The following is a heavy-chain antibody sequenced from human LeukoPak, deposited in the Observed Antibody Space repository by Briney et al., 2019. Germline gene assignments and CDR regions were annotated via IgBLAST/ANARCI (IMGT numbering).Heavy chain of an antibody. V-gene: IGHV1-2*02. CDR1: GYTFTGYY. CDR3: ARGASGVYTVTTSWFDP. D-gene: IGHD4-17*01. CDR2: INPNSGGT. J-gene: IGHJ5*02. Sequence: ASVKLSCKSSGYTFTGYYMHWVRQAPGQGLGLMGWINPNSGGTNYAQRFQGRVTMTRDTSISTAYMELSRLRSDDTAVYYCARGASGVYTVTTSWFDPWGQGTLVTVSS.